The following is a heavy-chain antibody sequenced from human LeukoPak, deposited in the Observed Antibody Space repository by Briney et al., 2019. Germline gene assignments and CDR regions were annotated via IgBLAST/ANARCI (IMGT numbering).Heavy chain of an antibody. CDR1: GGTFSSYA. D-gene: IGHD1-26*01. V-gene: IGHV1-69*04. CDR2: IIPILGIA. Sequence: ASVKVSCKASGGTFSSYAISWVRQAPGQGLEWMGRIIPILGIANYTQKFQGRVAITADKSTSTAYMDLSSLRSEDTAVYYCARDSVTSGSTQYYYYYGMDVWGQGTTVTVSS. CDR3: ARDSVTSGSTQYYYYYGMDV. J-gene: IGHJ6*02.